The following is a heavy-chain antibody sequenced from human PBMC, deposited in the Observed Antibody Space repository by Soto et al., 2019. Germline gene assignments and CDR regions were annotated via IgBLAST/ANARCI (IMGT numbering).Heavy chain of an antibody. D-gene: IGHD3-3*01. CDR2: ISGSGGST. CDR3: ARDAFPEREWPTTN. Sequence: EVQLLESGGGLVQPGGSLRLSCAASGFTFSSYAMSWVRQAPGKGLEWVSAISGSGGSTYYADSVKGRFTISRDNSKNTRYLQMNSLRAEDTAVYYCARDAFPEREWPTTNWGQGTLVTVSS. CDR1: GFTFSSYA. V-gene: IGHV3-23*01. J-gene: IGHJ4*02.